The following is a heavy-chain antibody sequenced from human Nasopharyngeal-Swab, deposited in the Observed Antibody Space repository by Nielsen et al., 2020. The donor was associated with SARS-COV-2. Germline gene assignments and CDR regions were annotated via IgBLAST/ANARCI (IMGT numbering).Heavy chain of an antibody. V-gene: IGHV3-23*01. CDR2: ISGSGGST. Sequence: GESLKISCAASGFTFSSYAMSWVRQAPGKGLEWVSAISGSGGSTYYADSVKGRFTISRDNSKNTLYLQMNSLRAEDTAVYYCAKDLAYCGGDCYSGFDYWGQGTPVTVSS. J-gene: IGHJ4*02. CDR3: AKDLAYCGGDCYSGFDY. CDR1: GFTFSSYA. D-gene: IGHD2-21*02.